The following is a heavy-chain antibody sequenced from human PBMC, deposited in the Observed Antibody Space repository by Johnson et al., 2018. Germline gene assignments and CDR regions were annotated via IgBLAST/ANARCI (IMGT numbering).Heavy chain of an antibody. D-gene: IGHD3-10*01. J-gene: IGHJ5*02. Sequence: VQLVESGGGLVQPGRSLRLSCTTSGFTFGDYAMRWFRQAPGKGLEWVGLIRSKGYGGTAEYAASVKGRFIISRDDSKSIAYLQMNSLKSEDTAVYYFVAGTTALISFWAWGQGTLVTVSS. CDR2: IRSKGYGGTA. V-gene: IGHV3-49*03. CDR1: GFTFGDYA. CDR3: VAGTTALISFWA.